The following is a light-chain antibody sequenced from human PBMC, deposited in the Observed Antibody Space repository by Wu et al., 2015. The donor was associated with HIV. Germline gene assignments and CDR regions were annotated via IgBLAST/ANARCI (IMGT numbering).Light chain of an antibody. V-gene: IGKV1-6*02. Sequence: AIEMTQSPPSLSASVGDRVTIVCRASQAIKANLGWYQGKPGKAPKLLIFAASSSQSGVPSKFSGSGSGTEFTLTINSLQPEDVATYFCLQDYSFPYTFGPGTKVE. CDR2: AAS. CDR3: LQDYSFPYT. J-gene: IGKJ2*01. CDR1: QAIKAN.